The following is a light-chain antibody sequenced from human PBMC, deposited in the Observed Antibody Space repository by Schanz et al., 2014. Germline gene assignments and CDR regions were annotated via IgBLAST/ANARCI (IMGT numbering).Light chain of an antibody. J-gene: IGKJ4*01. V-gene: IGKV3D-20*02. CDR1: QSLGSSY. CDR3: QQRDNWPLLT. Sequence: EIVLTQSPGTLSLSPGEGATLSCRASQSLGSSYLAWYQQKPGQAPRLLIYATSNRATGIPDRFSGSGSGTDFTLTISSLEPEDFAVYYCQQRDNWPLLTFGGGTKVEIK. CDR2: ATS.